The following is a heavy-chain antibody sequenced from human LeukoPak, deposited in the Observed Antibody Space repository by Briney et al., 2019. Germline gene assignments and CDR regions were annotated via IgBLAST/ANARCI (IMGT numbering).Heavy chain of an antibody. V-gene: IGHV3-66*02. CDR2: IYSVGST. CDR1: GFTVNGNY. J-gene: IGHJ4*02. CDR3: ARNPSYSSSLY. Sequence: GGSLRLSCAASGFTVNGNYMTWVRQAPGKGLEWVSVIYSVGSTYYADSVRGRFTISRDNSKNTLYLQMNSLRAEDTAIYYCARNPSYSSSLYSGQGTLVTVSS. D-gene: IGHD6-19*01.